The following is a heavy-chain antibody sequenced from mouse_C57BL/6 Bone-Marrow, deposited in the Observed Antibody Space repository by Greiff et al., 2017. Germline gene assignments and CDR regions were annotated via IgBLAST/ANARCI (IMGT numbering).Heavy chain of an antibody. D-gene: IGHD4-1*01. CDR3: ERRGWDVGVAY. CDR2: IRSGSSTI. V-gene: IGHV5-17*01. Sequence: EVQLQESGGGLVKPGGSLKLSCAASGFTFSDYGMHWVRQAPEKGLEWVAYIRSGSSTIYYADTVKGRFTISRDNAKNTLFLQMTSLRSEDTAMYYWERRGWDVGVAYWGQGTLVTVSA. J-gene: IGHJ3*01. CDR1: GFTFSDYG.